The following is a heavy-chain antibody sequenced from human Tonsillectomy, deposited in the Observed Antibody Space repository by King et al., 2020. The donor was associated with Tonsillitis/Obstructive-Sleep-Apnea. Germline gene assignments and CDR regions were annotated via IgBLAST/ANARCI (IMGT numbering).Heavy chain of an antibody. CDR1: GFTFSSYA. J-gene: IGHJ4*02. V-gene: IGHV3-23*04. CDR3: AKDRGHCSSTSCYVNSDY. Sequence: VQLVESGGGLVQPGGSLRLSCAASGFTFSSYAMSWVRQAPGKGLEWVSVIRGVGGNTNYEDFVKGRFTISRDNSKNTLYLQMKSLRAEDTAVYYCAKDRGHCSSTSCYVNSDYWGQGTLVTVSS. CDR2: IRGVGGNT. D-gene: IGHD2-2*01.